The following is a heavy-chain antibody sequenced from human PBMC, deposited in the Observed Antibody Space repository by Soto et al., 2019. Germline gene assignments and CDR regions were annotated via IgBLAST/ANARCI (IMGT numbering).Heavy chain of an antibody. Sequence: QVRLVESGGSVVQPGRSLRLSCAASGFTFRTYGMHWVRQAPGKGLEWLAVISNNGINKYYADSVKGRFTISRDNSRDTLFLQMNSLRGEDTAIYYCAKVIRADSTSSNFYYYSGLDVWGQGTTVTVSS. CDR3: AKVIRADSTSSNFYYYSGLDV. V-gene: IGHV3-30*18. J-gene: IGHJ6*02. D-gene: IGHD6-6*01. CDR2: ISNNGINK. CDR1: GFTFRTYG.